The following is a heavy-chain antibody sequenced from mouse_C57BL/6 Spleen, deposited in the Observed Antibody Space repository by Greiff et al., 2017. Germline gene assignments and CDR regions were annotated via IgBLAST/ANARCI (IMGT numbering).Heavy chain of an antibody. CDR3: ARNGSDGLAY. D-gene: IGHD1-1*01. CDR2: IYPGDGDT. Sequence: VQLQQSGPELVKPGASVKISCKASGYAFSSSWMNWVKQRPGQGLEWIGRIYPGDGDTNYNGKFKGKATLTADKSSSTAYMQLSSLTSEDSAVYIWARNGSDGLAYWGQGTLVTVSA. V-gene: IGHV1-82*01. J-gene: IGHJ3*01. CDR1: GYAFSSSW.